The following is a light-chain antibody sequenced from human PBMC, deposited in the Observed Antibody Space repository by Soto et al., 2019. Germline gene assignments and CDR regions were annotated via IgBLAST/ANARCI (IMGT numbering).Light chain of an antibody. CDR2: AAS. CDR3: QKYNSALT. V-gene: IGKV1-27*01. CDR1: QGISNY. J-gene: IGKJ4*01. Sequence: IQITQSPSSLSASLGDRVTITCRASQGISNYLAWYQQKPGKVPKLLIYAASTLQSGVPSRFSGSGSGTDFTLTISSLQPEDVATYYCQKYNSALTFGGGTKVDI.